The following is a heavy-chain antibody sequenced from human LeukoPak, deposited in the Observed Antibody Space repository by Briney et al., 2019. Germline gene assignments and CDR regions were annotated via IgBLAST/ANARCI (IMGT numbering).Heavy chain of an antibody. V-gene: IGHV4-38-2*02. CDR1: GYSISNGFY. J-gene: IGHJ4*02. D-gene: IGHD6-13*01. CDR3: ARDPRIAAASYFDF. Sequence: PSETLSLTCTVSGYSISNGFYWGWIRPPPGKGLEWFGSIYHSGNTYYNPSLKSRVTISVDKSKNQFSLKLRSVTAADTAVYYCARDPRIAAASYFDFWGQGTLVTVSS. CDR2: IYHSGNT.